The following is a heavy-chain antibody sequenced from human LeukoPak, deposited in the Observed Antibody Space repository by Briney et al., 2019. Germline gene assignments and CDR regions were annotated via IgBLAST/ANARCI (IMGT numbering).Heavy chain of an antibody. V-gene: IGHV3-30*01. CDR3: ARSEIKASSGNYAYYFDL. CDR1: GSTFRDYA. CDR2: ISYDGGTK. J-gene: IGHJ2*01. D-gene: IGHD1-26*01. Sequence: GRSLRLSCAASGSTFRDYAMNWIRQAPGRGLEWVAVISYDGGTKYYVASVTGPFTISRDNSKNTLNMQMNSLSAEDTAVYYCARSEIKASSGNYAYYFDLWDRGTLVTVSS.